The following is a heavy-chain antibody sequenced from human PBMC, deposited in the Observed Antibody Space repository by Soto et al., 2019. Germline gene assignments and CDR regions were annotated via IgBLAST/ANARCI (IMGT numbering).Heavy chain of an antibody. Sequence: SVKVSCKASGGTFSSYAISWVRQAPGQGLEWMGGIIPIFGTANYAQKFQGRVTITADESTSTAYMELSSLRSEDTAVYYCARSREQLVFNVDYWGQGTLVTVSS. D-gene: IGHD6-6*01. CDR1: GGTFSSYA. V-gene: IGHV1-69*13. CDR3: ARSREQLVFNVDY. J-gene: IGHJ4*02. CDR2: IIPIFGTA.